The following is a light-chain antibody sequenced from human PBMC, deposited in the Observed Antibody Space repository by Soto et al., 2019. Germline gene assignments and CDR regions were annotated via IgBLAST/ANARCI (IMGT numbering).Light chain of an antibody. CDR2: GAS. CDR1: QSVSSSY. Sequence: EIVLTQSPGTLSLSPGERATLSCRASQSVSSSYLAWYQQKPGQAPRLLIYGASSRATGIPDRFSGSGSGTDSTLTISRLEPEDVAVYYCKQYGSSPPWTFGQGTKVEIK. V-gene: IGKV3-20*01. CDR3: KQYGSSPPWT. J-gene: IGKJ1*01.